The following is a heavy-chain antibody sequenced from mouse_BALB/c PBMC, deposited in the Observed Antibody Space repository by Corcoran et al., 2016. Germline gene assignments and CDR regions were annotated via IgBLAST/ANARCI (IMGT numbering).Heavy chain of an antibody. Sequence: QIQLQQSGPELVKPGASVKISCKASGYTFTDYYINWVKQKPGQGLEWIGWIYPGSGNTKYNEKFKGKATLTVDTSSSTAYMQLSSLTSADTAVYFCARNYYGPFAYWGQGTLVTVSA. CDR3: ARNYYGPFAY. D-gene: IGHD1-1*01. J-gene: IGHJ3*01. V-gene: IGHV1-84*02. CDR1: GYTFTDYY. CDR2: IYPGSGNT.